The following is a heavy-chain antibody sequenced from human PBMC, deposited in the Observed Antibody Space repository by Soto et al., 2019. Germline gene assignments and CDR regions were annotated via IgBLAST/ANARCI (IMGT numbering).Heavy chain of an antibody. CDR2: IKQDGSEN. CDR3: ARGRYCSGGRCYFDY. Sequence: EVQLVESGGGLVQPGGSLRLSCAASGFTFSNYWMSWVRQAPGEGLEWVANIKQDGSENSYVDSVKARFTISRDNAKNSVYLQMNSLRAADTAVYYCARGRYCSGGRCYFDYWGQGTPVTVSS. CDR1: GFTFSNYW. D-gene: IGHD2-15*01. J-gene: IGHJ4*02. V-gene: IGHV3-7*04.